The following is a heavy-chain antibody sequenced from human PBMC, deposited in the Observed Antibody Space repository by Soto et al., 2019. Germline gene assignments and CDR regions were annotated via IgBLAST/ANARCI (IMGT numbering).Heavy chain of an antibody. V-gene: IGHV3-23*01. J-gene: IGHJ6*02. CDR2: ISGSGGST. CDR1: GFTFSSYA. D-gene: IGHD3-22*01. Sequence: GGSLRLSCAASGFTFSSYAMSWVRQAPGKGLEWVSAISGSGGSTYYADSVKGRFTISRDNSKNTLYLQMNSLRAEDTAVYYCAKGHGRPYYYDSSGYYRDHYYYYGMDVWGQGTTVTVSS. CDR3: AKGHGRPYYYDSSGYYRDHYYYYGMDV.